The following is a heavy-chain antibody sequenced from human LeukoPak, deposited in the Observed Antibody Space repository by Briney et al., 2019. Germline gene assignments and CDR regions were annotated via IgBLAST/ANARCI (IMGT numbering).Heavy chain of an antibody. V-gene: IGHV3-11*04. Sequence: PGGSLRLPCAASGFTFSDYYMSWIRQAPGKGLEWVSYISSSGSTIYYADSVKGRFTISRDNAKNSLYLQMNSLRAEDTAVYYCAKDGGSPTVTMPSDYWGQGTLVTVSS. CDR3: AKDGGSPTVTMPSDY. D-gene: IGHD4-17*01. CDR2: ISSSGSTI. CDR1: GFTFSDYY. J-gene: IGHJ4*02.